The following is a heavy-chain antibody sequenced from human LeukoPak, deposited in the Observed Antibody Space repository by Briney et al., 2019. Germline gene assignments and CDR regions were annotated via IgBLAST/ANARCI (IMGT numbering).Heavy chain of an antibody. CDR2: MSYDGTMK. CDR3: ARDYYDSSGYYYDAFDI. CDR1: GIGFSNFA. V-gene: IGHV3-30*04. D-gene: IGHD3-22*01. Sequence: GGSLRLSCAASGIGFSNFAMHWVRQAPGKGLEWVAVMSYDGTMKYSADSVKGRFTISRDNSKNTLYLQMNSLRAEDTAVYYCARDYYDSSGYYYDAFDIWGQGTMVTVSS. J-gene: IGHJ3*02.